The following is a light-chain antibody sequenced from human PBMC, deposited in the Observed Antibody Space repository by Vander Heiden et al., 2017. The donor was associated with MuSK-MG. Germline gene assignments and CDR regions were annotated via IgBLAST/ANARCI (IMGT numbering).Light chain of an antibody. V-gene: IGKV3-11*01. J-gene: IGKJ3*01. CDR2: DAS. Sequence: EIVLTQSPATLCLSPGERATLSCRASQSVSSYLAWYQQKPGQAPRLLIYDASNRATGIPARFSGSGSGTDFTLTISSLEPEDFAVYYCQQRSNWRFTFGPGTKVDIK. CDR3: QQRSNWRFT. CDR1: QSVSSY.